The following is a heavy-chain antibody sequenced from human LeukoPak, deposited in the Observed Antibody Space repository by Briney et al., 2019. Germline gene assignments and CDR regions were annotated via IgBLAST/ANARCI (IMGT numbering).Heavy chain of an antibody. CDR1: GGSFSGYY. V-gene: IGHV4-34*01. D-gene: IGHD2-8*02. CDR2: INHSGST. J-gene: IGHJ4*02. CDR3: ARGLVGHHFDY. Sequence: SETLSLTCAVYGGSFSGYYWSWIRQPPGKGLEWIGEINHSGSTNYNPSLKSRVTISVDTSKNQFSLKLSSVTVADTAVYYCARGLVGHHFDYWGQGTLATVSS.